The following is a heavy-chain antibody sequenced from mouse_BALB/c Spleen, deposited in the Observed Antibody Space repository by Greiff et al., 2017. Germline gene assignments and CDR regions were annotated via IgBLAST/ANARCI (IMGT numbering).Heavy chain of an antibody. J-gene: IGHJ4*01. CDR1: GFNIKDTY. CDR2: IDPANGNT. Sequence: VHVKQSGAELVKPGASVKLSCTASGFNIKDTYMHWVKQRPEQGLEWIGRIDPANGNTKYDPKFQGKATITADTSSNTAYLQLSSLTSEDTAVYYCAYRYDVAMDYWGQGTSVTVSS. D-gene: IGHD2-14*01. V-gene: IGHV14-3*02. CDR3: AYRYDVAMDY.